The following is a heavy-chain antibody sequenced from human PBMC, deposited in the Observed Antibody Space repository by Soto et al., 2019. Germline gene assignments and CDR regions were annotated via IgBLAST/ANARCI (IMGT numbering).Heavy chain of an antibody. V-gene: IGHV4-39*01. CDR2: IYYSGST. CDR3: PRQGDGSRWYF. Sequence: SETLSLTCTVSGGSISSSSYYWGWIRQPPGKGLEWIGSIYYSGSTYYNPSLKSRVTISVDTSKNQFSLKLSSVTAADTAVDYFPRQGDGSRWYFWGKGTLVTVS. J-gene: IGHJ4*02. CDR1: GGSISSSSYY. D-gene: IGHD6-13*01.